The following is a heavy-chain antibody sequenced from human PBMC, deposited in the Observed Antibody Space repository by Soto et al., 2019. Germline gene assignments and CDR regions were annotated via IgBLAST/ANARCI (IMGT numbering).Heavy chain of an antibody. Sequence: PGGSLRLSCAASGFTFSSYAMHWVRQAPGKGLEWVAVISYDGSNKYYADSVKGRLTISRDNSKNTLYLQMNSLRAEDTAVYYCARDLDYYGSGSRTLGYYGKDVWGQGTTVTVSS. CDR1: GFTFSSYA. J-gene: IGHJ6*02. CDR2: ISYDGSNK. V-gene: IGHV3-30-3*01. CDR3: ARDLDYYGSGSRTLGYYGKDV. D-gene: IGHD3-10*01.